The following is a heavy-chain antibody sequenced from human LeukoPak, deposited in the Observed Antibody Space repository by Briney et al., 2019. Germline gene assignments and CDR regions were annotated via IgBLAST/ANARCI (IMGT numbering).Heavy chain of an antibody. J-gene: IGHJ6*03. CDR1: GGSISSYY. V-gene: IGHV4-59*01. CDR3: ARGSSSWSDYYYMDV. Sequence: PSETLSLTCTVSGGSISSYYWSWIRQPPGKRPEWIGYILYSGSTNYNPSLKSRVTMSVDTSKNQFSLKVSSVTAADTAVYYCARGSSSWSDYYYMDVWGKGTTVTVSS. CDR2: ILYSGST. D-gene: IGHD6-13*01.